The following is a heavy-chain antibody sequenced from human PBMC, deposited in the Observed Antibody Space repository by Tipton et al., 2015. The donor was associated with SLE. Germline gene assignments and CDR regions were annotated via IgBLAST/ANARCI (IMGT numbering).Heavy chain of an antibody. V-gene: IGHV1-18*01. D-gene: IGHD3-22*01. CDR1: GYTFTTYG. Sequence: QSGAEVKKPGASVKVSCKASGYTFTTYGVSWVRQAPGQGLEWMGWTSTFNGKTNYSQNFQGRVTMTTDTSTSTAYMELRSLRSDDTAVYYCAREHFYESSGYYLGFYYYYYYMDVWGKGTTVTVSS. CDR3: AREHFYESSGYYLGFYYYYYYMDV. J-gene: IGHJ6*03. CDR2: TSTFNGKT.